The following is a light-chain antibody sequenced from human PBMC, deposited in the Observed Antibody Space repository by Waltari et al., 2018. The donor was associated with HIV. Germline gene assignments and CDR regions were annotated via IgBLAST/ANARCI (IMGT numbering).Light chain of an antibody. CDR3: SSYSGTSTLYV. V-gene: IGLV2-14*01. CDR2: DVI. Sequence: QSALTQPASVSGSPGQPIPLPCTGPTTDVRCYDYVSWYQQHPGKVPTLMIYDVIKRPSGVSSRFSGAKSDITASLTIAGLQAEDEADYYCSSYSGTSTLYVFGTGTKVNVL. J-gene: IGLJ1*01. CDR1: TTDVRCYDY.